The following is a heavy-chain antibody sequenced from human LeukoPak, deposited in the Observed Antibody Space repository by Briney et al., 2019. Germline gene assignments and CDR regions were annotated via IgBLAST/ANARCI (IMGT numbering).Heavy chain of an antibody. V-gene: IGHV4-39*07. J-gene: IGHJ4*02. Sequence: SETLSLTCTVSVGSISTSSYYWGWIRQPPGKGLGCIGNIYYSGSTYYNPSLKSRVTISGDTSKNQFSLKLSSVTAADTAVYYCAPTPEGNDYGDYGPHRNSIDDWGQGTLVTVSS. D-gene: IGHD4-17*01. CDR2: IYYSGST. CDR3: APTPEGNDYGDYGPHRNSIDD. CDR1: VGSISTSSYY.